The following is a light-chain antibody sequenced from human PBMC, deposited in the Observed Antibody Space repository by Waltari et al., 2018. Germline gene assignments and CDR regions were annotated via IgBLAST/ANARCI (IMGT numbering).Light chain of an antibody. J-gene: IGLJ3*02. CDR3: GAWDSSLNAWV. V-gene: IGLV1-51*02. CDR1: HSNTGNNY. Sequence: QSVLTQPPSVSAAPGQRVTHSCFGRHSNTGNNYVSGYQQLPGTAPKLLIYENSKRPSGIPDRCSGSESDTSATLAITGLQTGDEADYYCGAWDSSLNAWVFGGGTKVTVL. CDR2: ENS.